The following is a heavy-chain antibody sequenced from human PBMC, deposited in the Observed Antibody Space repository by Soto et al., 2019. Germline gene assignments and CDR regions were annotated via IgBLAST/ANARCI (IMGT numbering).Heavy chain of an antibody. CDR1: GFTFSSSA. D-gene: IGHD3-3*01. V-gene: IGHV1-58*01. Sequence: SVKVSCKASGFTFSSSALQWVRQARGQRLEWIGWIVVGTGNTNYAQKFQERVTITADKSTSTAYMELSSLRSEDTAVYYCARSVTIFGLGRFDPWGQGNLVTVSS. CDR2: IVVGTGNT. J-gene: IGHJ5*02. CDR3: ARSVTIFGLGRFDP.